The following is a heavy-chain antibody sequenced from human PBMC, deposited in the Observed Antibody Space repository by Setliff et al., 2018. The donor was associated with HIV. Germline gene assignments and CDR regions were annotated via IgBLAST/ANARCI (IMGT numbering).Heavy chain of an antibody. V-gene: IGHV1-2*02. CDR2: INPNSGGT. D-gene: IGHD1-26*01. Sequence: ASVKVSCKASGGTFSSYAISWVRQAPGQGLEWMGWINPNSGGTNYAQKFQGRVTMTSDTSISTAYMELFRLRSDDTAVYYCARGGQYSGNYLPRDYYMDVWGKGTTVTVSS. CDR1: GGTFSSYA. CDR3: ARGGQYSGNYLPRDYYMDV. J-gene: IGHJ6*03.